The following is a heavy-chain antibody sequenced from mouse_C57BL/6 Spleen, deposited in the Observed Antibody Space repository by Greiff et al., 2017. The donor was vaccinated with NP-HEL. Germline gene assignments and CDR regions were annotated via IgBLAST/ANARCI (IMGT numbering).Heavy chain of an antibody. CDR2: IWSDGST. V-gene: IGHV2-2*01. J-gene: IGHJ4*01. Sequence: VQLQQSGPGLVQPSQSLSITCTVSGFSLTSYGVHWVRQSPGKGLEWLGVIWSDGSTDYNAAFISRLSISKDNSKSQVFFKMNSLQADDTAIYYTARTYDALTDYTLGNWGEGKSETASS. D-gene: IGHD2-12*01. CDR3: ARTYDALTDYTLGN. CDR1: GFSLTSYG.